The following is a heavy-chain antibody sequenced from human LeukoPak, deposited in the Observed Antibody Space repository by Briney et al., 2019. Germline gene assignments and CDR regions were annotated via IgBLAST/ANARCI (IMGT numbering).Heavy chain of an antibody. CDR1: GGSFSGHY. V-gene: IGHV4-34*01. CDR2: INHSGST. CDR3: AVIAAAGGFDY. D-gene: IGHD6-13*01. J-gene: IGHJ4*02. Sequence: SETLSLTCAVYGGSFSGHYWSWIRQPPGKGLEWIGEINHSGSTNYNPSLKSRVTISVDTSKNQFSLKLSSVTAADTAVYYCAVIAAAGGFDYWGQGTLVTVSS.